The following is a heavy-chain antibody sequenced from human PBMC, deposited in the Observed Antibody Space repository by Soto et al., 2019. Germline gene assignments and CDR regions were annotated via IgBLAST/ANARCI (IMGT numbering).Heavy chain of an antibody. V-gene: IGHV1-69*02. Sequence: QVQLVQSGAEVKKPGSSVKVSCKASGGTFSSYTISWVRQAPGQGLEWMGRIIPILGIANYAQKFQGRVTITADKSTSTAYMELSSLRSEDTAVYYCAHGRWEESRDDFSGGFDPWGQGTRVTVSS. J-gene: IGHJ5*02. D-gene: IGHD6-25*01. CDR2: IIPILGIA. CDR1: GGTFSSYT. CDR3: AHGRWEESRDDFSGGFDP.